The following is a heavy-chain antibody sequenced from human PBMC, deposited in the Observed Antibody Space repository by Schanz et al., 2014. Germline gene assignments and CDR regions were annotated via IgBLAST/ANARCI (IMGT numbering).Heavy chain of an antibody. J-gene: IGHJ4*02. Sequence: QVQLVQSGAEVKKPGASATVSCKASGYTFNNHGISWVRQAPGQGLEWMGWISVYHGHTNYAEKVHGRVTMTTDTSTSTVNMELSSLRSEDTAVYYCARGGFFDSTSFDSWGQGTLVTVSS. CDR3: ARGGFFDSTSFDS. CDR1: GYTFNNHG. V-gene: IGHV1-18*01. D-gene: IGHD2-2*01. CDR2: ISVYHGHT.